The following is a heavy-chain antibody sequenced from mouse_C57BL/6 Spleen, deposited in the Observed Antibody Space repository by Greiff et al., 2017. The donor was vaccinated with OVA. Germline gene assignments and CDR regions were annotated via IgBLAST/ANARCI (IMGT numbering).Heavy chain of an antibody. V-gene: IGHV1-47*01. CDR1: GYTFTTYP. Sequence: VQLQQSGAELVKPGASVKMSCKASGYTFTTYPIEWMKQNPGKSLEWIGNFHPYNDDTKYNEKFKGKATLTVEKSSSTVYLELSRLTSDDSAVYYCARRGSSYDWYFDVWGTGTTVTVSS. CDR2: FHPYNDDT. CDR3: ARRGSSYDWYFDV. D-gene: IGHD1-1*01. J-gene: IGHJ1*03.